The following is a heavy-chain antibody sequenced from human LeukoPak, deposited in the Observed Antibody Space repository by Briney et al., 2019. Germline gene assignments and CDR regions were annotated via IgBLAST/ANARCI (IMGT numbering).Heavy chain of an antibody. CDR2: INGSGGTT. J-gene: IGHJ4*02. D-gene: IGHD2-21*01. CDR1: GFTFDTNH. CDR3: ARDQSLQLVGDS. V-gene: IGHV3-23*01. Sequence: GGSLRLSCAASGFTFDTNHMSWVRQAPGKGLEWLSDINGSGGTTHYSDYVTGRFTISRDNSKNTLYLQMDNLRVEDTAVYYCARDQSLQLVGDSWGQGTLVSVSS.